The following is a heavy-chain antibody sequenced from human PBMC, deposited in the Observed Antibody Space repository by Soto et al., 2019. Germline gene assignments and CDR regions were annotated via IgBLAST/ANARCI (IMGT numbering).Heavy chain of an antibody. V-gene: IGHV1-69*01. Sequence: QVQLVQSGAEVKKPGSSVKVSCKASGGTFSSYAISWVRQAPGQGLEWMGGIIPIFGTANYAQKVQGRVTITADEYTSTAYMELSSLRPEDTAVYSCARAGIMVRGVIITGPLDYWGQGTLVTVSS. J-gene: IGHJ4*02. CDR2: IIPIFGTA. CDR1: GGTFSSYA. CDR3: ARAGIMVRGVIITGPLDY. D-gene: IGHD3-10*01.